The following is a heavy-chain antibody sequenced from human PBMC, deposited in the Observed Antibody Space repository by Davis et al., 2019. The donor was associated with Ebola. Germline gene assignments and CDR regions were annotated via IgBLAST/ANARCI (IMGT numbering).Heavy chain of an antibody. CDR1: GFTFSSYG. V-gene: IGHV3-33*01. CDR2: LWYDGRNK. J-gene: IGHJ5*02. D-gene: IGHD3-10*01. CDR3: ARGIQGVVGGFDT. Sequence: GGSLRLSCAASGFTFSSYGMHLVRQAPGKGLEWVAVLWYDGRNKYYADSVKGRFTISRDNSKNTLYLHMNSLRAEDTAVYYCARGIQGVVGGFDTWGQGTLVTVSS.